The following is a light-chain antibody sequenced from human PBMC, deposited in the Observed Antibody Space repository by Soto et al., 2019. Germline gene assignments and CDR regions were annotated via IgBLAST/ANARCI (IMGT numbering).Light chain of an antibody. J-gene: IGKJ1*01. CDR2: GAA. Sequence: EIVLTQSPATLSVSPGERATLSCRASQSVSSNLACYQQKPGQAPRLLIYGAANRATGIPGRVSGSGSGTDFTLTISRLEPEDFAVYYCQQYGSSPWTFGQGTKV. V-gene: IGKV3-20*01. CDR1: QSVSSN. CDR3: QQYGSSPWT.